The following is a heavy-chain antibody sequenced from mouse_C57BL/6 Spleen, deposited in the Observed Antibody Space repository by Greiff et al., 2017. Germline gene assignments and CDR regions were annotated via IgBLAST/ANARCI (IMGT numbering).Heavy chain of an antibody. CDR1: GYTFTSYG. CDR3: ARRYGSSPGYAMDY. V-gene: IGHV1-81*01. CDR2: IYPRSGNT. J-gene: IGHJ4*01. D-gene: IGHD1-1*01. Sequence: VQVVESGAELARPGASVKLSCKASGYTFTSYGISWVKQRTGQGLEWIGEIYPRSGNTYYNEKFKGKATLTADKSSSTAYMELRSLTSEDSAVYFCARRYGSSPGYAMDYWGQGTSVTVSS.